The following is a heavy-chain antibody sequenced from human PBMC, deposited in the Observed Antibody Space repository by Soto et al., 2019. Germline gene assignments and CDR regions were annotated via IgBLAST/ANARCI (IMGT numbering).Heavy chain of an antibody. D-gene: IGHD3-3*01. J-gene: IGHJ4*02. CDR2: ISAYNGNT. CDR3: ARDLDFGVVNTRRRSVTLPPHFDY. V-gene: IGHV1-18*01. CDR1: GYTFTSYG. Sequence: GASVKVSCKASGYTFTSYGISWVRQAPGQGLEWMGWISAYNGNTNYAQKLQGRVTMTTDTSTSTAYMELRSLRSDDTAVYYCARDLDFGVVNTRRRSVTLPPHFDYWGQGTLVTVSS.